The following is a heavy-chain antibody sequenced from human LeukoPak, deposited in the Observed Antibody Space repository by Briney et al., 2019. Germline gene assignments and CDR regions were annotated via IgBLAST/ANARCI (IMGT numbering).Heavy chain of an antibody. V-gene: IGHV3-30*18. CDR2: ISYDGITN. J-gene: IGHJ4*02. D-gene: IGHD2-21*01. CDR3: AKKAAPVSAIRAGFDY. Sequence: GGSLRLSCSASGFTFTNYGMHWVRQAPGKGLEWVAVISYDGITNYYADSVKGRFTVSRDNSENTLYLQMNSLRPDDTAVYYCAKKAAPVSAIRAGFDYWGQGTLVTVSP. CDR1: GFTFTNYG.